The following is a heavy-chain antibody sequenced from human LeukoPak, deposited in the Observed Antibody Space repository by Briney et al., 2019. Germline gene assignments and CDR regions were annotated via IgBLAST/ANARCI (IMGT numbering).Heavy chain of an antibody. D-gene: IGHD5-18*01. CDR2: INPNSGGT. J-gene: IGHJ4*02. CDR1: GYTFTGYY. CDR3: TRDRRAMDPFDY. V-gene: IGHV1-2*02. Sequence: ASVKVSCKASGYTFTGYYMHWVRQAPGQGLEWMGWINPNSGGTNYAQKFQGRVTMTRDTSISTAYMELSRLRSDDTAAYYCTRDRRAMDPFDYWGQGTLVTVSS.